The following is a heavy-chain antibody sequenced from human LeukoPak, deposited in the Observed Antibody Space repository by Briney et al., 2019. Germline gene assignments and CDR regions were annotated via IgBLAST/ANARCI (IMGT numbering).Heavy chain of an antibody. D-gene: IGHD6-13*01. CDR1: GFTVSSNY. CDR3: ARGPSIAAAGLYYYGMDV. Sequence: GGSLRLSCAASGFTVSSNYMSWVRQAPGKGLEWVSVIYSGGSTYYADSVKGRFTISRDNSKNTPYLQMNSLRAEDTAVYYCARGPSIAAAGLYYYGMDVWGQGTTVTVSS. CDR2: IYSGGST. V-gene: IGHV3-66*01. J-gene: IGHJ6*02.